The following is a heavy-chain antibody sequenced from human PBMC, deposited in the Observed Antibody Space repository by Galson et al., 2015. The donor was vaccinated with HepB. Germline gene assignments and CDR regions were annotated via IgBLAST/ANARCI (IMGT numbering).Heavy chain of an antibody. D-gene: IGHD3-3*01. CDR2: IIPIFGTA. Sequence: SVKVSCKASGGTFSSYAISWVRQAPGQGLEWMGGIIPIFGTANYAQKFQGRVTITADESTSTAYMELSSLRSEDTAVYYCARSPLDPNLEWLPLDYWGQGTLVTVSS. V-gene: IGHV1-69*13. J-gene: IGHJ4*02. CDR1: GGTFSSYA. CDR3: ARSPLDPNLEWLPLDY.